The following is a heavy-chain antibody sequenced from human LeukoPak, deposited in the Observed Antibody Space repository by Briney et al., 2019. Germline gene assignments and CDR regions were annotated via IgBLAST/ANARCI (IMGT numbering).Heavy chain of an antibody. J-gene: IGHJ6*03. CDR1: GFTFSSSG. CDR2: IRYDGSNK. CDR3: AKDTAAAAYYYYYMDV. Sequence: GGSLRLSCAASGFTFSSSGMHWVRQAPGKGLEGVAFIRYDGSNKYYADSVKGRFTISRDNSKNTLYLQMNSLRAEDTAVYYCAKDTAAAAYYYYYMDVWGKGTTVSVSS. D-gene: IGHD6-13*01. V-gene: IGHV3-30*02.